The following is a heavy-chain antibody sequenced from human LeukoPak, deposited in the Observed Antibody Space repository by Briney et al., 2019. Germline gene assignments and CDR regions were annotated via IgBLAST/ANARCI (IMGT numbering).Heavy chain of an antibody. CDR1: GFTFSSYA. Sequence: GGSLRLSCAASGFTFSSYAMSWVRPAPGKGLELVSGISGTGGSTNYADSVKGRFTISRDNSMNTLYLQMNSLRAEDTAVYYCAKDSPSIAVAGNFDYWGQGTLVTVSS. D-gene: IGHD6-19*01. CDR2: ISGTGGST. CDR3: AKDSPSIAVAGNFDY. J-gene: IGHJ4*02. V-gene: IGHV3-23*01.